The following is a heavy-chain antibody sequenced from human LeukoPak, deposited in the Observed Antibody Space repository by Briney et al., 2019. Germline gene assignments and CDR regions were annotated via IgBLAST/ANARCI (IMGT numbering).Heavy chain of an antibody. D-gene: IGHD4-17*01. CDR2: ISYDGSNK. J-gene: IGHJ6*02. CDR1: GFTFSSYG. V-gene: IGHV3-30*18. CDR3: AKDSIKYGDYAYYYYGMDV. Sequence: PGGSLRLSCAASGFTFSSYGMHWVRQAPGKGLEWVAVISYDGSNKYYADSVKGRFTISRDNSKNTLYLQMNSLRAEGTAVYYCAKDSIKYGDYAYYYYGMDVWGQGTTVTVSS.